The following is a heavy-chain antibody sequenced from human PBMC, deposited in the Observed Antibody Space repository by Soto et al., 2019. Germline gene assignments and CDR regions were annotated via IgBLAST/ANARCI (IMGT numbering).Heavy chain of an antibody. Sequence: SETLSLTCTVSGDSIGTYNWGWIRQPPGKRLEWIGYIYSNGGTSYNPALKSRVTISADTSTKQFSLRLSSVTAADTAVDYCDRERPDGCSLDPWGQGTLVTVSS. D-gene: IGHD6-19*01. CDR3: DRERPDGCSLDP. CDR2: IYSNGGT. V-gene: IGHV4-4*08. CDR1: GDSIGTYN. J-gene: IGHJ5*02.